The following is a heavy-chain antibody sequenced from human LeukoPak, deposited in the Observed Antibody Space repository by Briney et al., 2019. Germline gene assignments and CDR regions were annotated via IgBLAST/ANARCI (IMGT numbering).Heavy chain of an antibody. J-gene: IGHJ4*02. CDR2: INHSGST. V-gene: IGHV4-34*01. Sequence: SETLSLTCAVYGGSFSGYYWSWIRQPPGKGLEWIGVINHSGSTNYNPPLKSRVTISVDTSKNQFSLKLSSVTAADTAVYYCARVKGSSSWRNHEPKYYFDYWGQGTLVTVSS. CDR1: GGSFSGYY. CDR3: ARVKGSSSWRNHEPKYYFDY. D-gene: IGHD6-13*01.